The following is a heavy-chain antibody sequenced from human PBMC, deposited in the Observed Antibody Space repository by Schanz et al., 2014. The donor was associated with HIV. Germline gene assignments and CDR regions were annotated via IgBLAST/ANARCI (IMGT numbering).Heavy chain of an antibody. CDR1: GFTFSRYW. CDR2: IKQDGSEK. D-gene: IGHD3-10*01. Sequence: EVQLVESGGCLVQPGGSLRLSCAASGFTFSRYWMSWVRQAPGKGLEWVANIKQDGSEKHYVASVKGRFTISRDNAKNSLYLQMSSLRADDTAVYYCARDSGAGIYWGQGTLVTVSS. J-gene: IGHJ4*02. V-gene: IGHV3-7*01. CDR3: ARDSGAGIY.